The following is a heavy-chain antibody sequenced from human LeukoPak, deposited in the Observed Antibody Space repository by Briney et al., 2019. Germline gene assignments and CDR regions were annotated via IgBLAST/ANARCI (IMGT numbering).Heavy chain of an antibody. CDR3: ARDLEIATGPDY. J-gene: IGHJ4*02. D-gene: IGHD1-26*01. Sequence: PGGSLRLSCGASGFTFSSYWMHWVRQGPGKGLVWVSRINRDGSSTNYADSVKGRFTISRDNAKNTLYLQMSSLRAEDTAAYFCARDLEIATGPDYWGQGALVTVSS. CDR2: INRDGSST. V-gene: IGHV3-74*01. CDR1: GFTFSSYW.